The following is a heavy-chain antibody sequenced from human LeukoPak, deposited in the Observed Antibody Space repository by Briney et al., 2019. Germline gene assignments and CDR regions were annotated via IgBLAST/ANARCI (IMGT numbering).Heavy chain of an antibody. CDR1: GFTFSGSA. V-gene: IGHV3-73*01. D-gene: IGHD2-2*01. Sequence: PGGSLRLSCAASGFTFSGSAMHWVRQASGKGLEWVGRIRSKANSYATAYAASVKGRFTISRDDSKNTAYLQMNSLKTEDTAVYYCTSGSSRYCSSTSCYGDAFEIWGQGTMVTVSS. J-gene: IGHJ3*02. CDR2: IRSKANSYAT. CDR3: TSGSSRYCSSTSCYGDAFEI.